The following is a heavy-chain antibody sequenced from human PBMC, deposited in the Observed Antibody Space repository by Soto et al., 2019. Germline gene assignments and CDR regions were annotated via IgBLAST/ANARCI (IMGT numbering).Heavy chain of an antibody. CDR3: ARMGSSRWSADYYYGMDV. V-gene: IGHV4-4*07. J-gene: IGHJ6*02. CDR2: IYTSGST. CDR1: GGSISSYY. D-gene: IGHD6-19*01. Sequence: QVQLQESGPGLVKPSETLSLTCTVSGGSISSYYWSWIRQPAGKGLEWIGRIYTSGSTNYNPSLKSRVTMSVDTSKNQFSLKLSSVTAADTAVYYCARMGSSRWSADYYYGMDVWGQGTTVTVSS.